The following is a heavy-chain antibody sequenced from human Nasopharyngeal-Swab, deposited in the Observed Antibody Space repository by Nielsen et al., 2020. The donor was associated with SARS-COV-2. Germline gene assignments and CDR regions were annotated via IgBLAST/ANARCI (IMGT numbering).Heavy chain of an antibody. D-gene: IGHD3-16*01. Sequence: GESLKISCAASGFTFSSYAMHWVRQAPGKGLEWVAVISYDGSNKYYADSVKGRFTISRDNSKNTLYLQMNSLRAEDTAVYYCARGGSDLWGRGTLLTVSS. J-gene: IGHJ2*01. CDR2: ISYDGSNK. V-gene: IGHV3-30*04. CDR3: ARGGSDL. CDR1: GFTFSSYA.